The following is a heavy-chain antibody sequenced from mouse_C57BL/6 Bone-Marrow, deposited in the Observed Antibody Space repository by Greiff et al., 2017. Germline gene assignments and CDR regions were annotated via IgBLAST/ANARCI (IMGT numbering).Heavy chain of an antibody. J-gene: IGHJ2*01. V-gene: IGHV1-26*01. CDR3: ARSEVWDFDY. CDR2: INPNNGGT. Sequence: EVQLQQSGPELVKPGASVKISCKASGYTFTDYYMNWVKQSHGKSLEWIGDINPNNGGTSYNQKFKGKATLTVDKSSSTAYMELRSLTSEDSAVYYCARSEVWDFDYWGQGTTLTVAS. CDR1: GYTFTDYY.